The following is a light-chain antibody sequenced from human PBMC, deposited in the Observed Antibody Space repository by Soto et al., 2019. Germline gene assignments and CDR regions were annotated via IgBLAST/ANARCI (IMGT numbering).Light chain of an antibody. CDR2: DAS. CDR3: QQYNTYST. J-gene: IGKJ1*01. V-gene: IGKV1-5*01. Sequence: DIHIAHSPSTLSASLGDRVTITCRASQSISSWLAWYQQKPGKAPKLLIYDASSLETGVPSRFSGSGSGTEFTLTISSLQTDDFATYYCQQYNTYSTFGQGTKVDIK. CDR1: QSISSW.